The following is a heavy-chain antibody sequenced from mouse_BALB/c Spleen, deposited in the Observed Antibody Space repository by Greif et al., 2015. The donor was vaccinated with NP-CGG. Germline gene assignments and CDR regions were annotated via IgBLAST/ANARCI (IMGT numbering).Heavy chain of an antibody. CDR3: AREGYYVTFYAMDY. CDR1: GYTFTSYW. V-gene: IGHV1-69*02. D-gene: IGHD2-3*01. CDR2: IDPSDSET. J-gene: IGHJ4*01. Sequence: QVQLQQSGAELVKPGAPVKLSCKASGYTFTSYWMNWVKQRPGRGLEWIGRIDPSDSETHYNQKFKDKATLTVDKSSSTAYIQLSSLTSEDSAVYYCAREGYYVTFYAMDYWGQGTSVTVSS.